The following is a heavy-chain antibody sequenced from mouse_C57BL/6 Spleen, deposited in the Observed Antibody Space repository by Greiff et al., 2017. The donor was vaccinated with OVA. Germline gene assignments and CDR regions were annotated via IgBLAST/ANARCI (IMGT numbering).Heavy chain of an antibody. CDR1: GYTFTDYN. CDR2: INPSTGGT. D-gene: IGHD2-3*01. Sequence: VQLQQSGPELVKPGASVKIPCKASGYTFTDYNMDWVKQSHGKSLEWFGDINPSTGGTTYNQKFKAKATLTVDKSSSTAYMQLKSLTSEDSAVYYCARPSYDGSFAYWGQGTLVTVSA. CDR3: ARPSYDGSFAY. J-gene: IGHJ3*01. V-gene: IGHV1-18*01.